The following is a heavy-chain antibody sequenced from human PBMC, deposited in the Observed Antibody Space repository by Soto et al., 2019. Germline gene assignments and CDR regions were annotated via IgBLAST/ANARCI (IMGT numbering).Heavy chain of an antibody. CDR1: GDSVSSISAA. CDR2: TYYRSEWYN. J-gene: IGHJ6*02. CDR3: AREAWATLTNVYSYGTEV. V-gene: IGHV6-1*01. D-gene: IGHD7-27*01. Sequence: SQTLLFTCAISGDSVSSISAAWTWIRQSPSRGLEWLGRTYYRSEWYNDYAVSVKSRITIKPDTSRNQFSLQLTAVTPEDTAVYYCAREAWATLTNVYSYGTEVWGQGTAVTVSS.